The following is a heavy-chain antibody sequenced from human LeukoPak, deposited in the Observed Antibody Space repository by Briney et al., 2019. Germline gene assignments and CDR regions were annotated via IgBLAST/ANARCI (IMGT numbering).Heavy chain of an antibody. J-gene: IGHJ4*02. CDR3: ARDFRSSGY. V-gene: IGHV3-7*01. CDR2: IKQDGSEK. Sequence: GGSLRLSCAASGFTFNSYWMSWVRQAPGKGLEWVANIKQDGSEKYYVDSVKGRFTISRDNAKNSLYLQMNSLRAEDTAVYYCARDFRSSGYWGQGTLVTVSS. D-gene: IGHD3-10*01. CDR1: GFTFNSYW.